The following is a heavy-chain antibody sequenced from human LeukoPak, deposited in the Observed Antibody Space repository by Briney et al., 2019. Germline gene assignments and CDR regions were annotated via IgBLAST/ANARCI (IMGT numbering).Heavy chain of an antibody. V-gene: IGHV3-23*01. Sequence: GGSLRLSCAASAFTFSSYGMGWVRQAPGKGLDWVSSISGSGAGTYYADSVKGRFTISRDNSKNTLYVQMKSLGAEDTALYYCARVRGGNRGDAFDIWGQGTMATVSS. CDR2: ISGSGAGT. CDR3: ARVRGGNRGDAFDI. J-gene: IGHJ3*02. CDR1: AFTFSSYG. D-gene: IGHD4-23*01.